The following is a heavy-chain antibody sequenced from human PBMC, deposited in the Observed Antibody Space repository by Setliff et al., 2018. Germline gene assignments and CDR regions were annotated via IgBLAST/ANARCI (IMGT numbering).Heavy chain of an antibody. D-gene: IGHD3-3*01. Sequence: ASVKVSCKASGYTFTSYAMNWVRQAPGQGLEWMGWINTNTGNPTYAQGFTGRFVFSFDTSVSTAYLQISSLKAEDTAVYYCARGPLHYDFWSGYYTVSWFDLWGQGTLVTVSS. CDR1: GYTFTSYA. CDR2: INTNTGNP. J-gene: IGHJ5*02. CDR3: ARGPLHYDFWSGYYTVSWFDL. V-gene: IGHV7-4-1*02.